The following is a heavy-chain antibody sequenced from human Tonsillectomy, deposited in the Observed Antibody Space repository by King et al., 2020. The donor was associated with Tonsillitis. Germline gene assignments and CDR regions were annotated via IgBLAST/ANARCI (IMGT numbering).Heavy chain of an antibody. V-gene: IGHV1-2*02. Sequence: QLVQSGAEVKKPGASVKVSCKASGYTFTAYYMHWVRQAPGQGLEWMGWINPNSGGTNYAQKFQGRVTMTRDTSISTAYMELSRLRSDDTAVYYCARDLFFLYYGSGSSHGMDVWGQGTTVTVSS. CDR2: INPNSGGT. D-gene: IGHD3-10*01. J-gene: IGHJ6*02. CDR3: ARDLFFLYYGSGSSHGMDV. CDR1: GYTFTAYY.